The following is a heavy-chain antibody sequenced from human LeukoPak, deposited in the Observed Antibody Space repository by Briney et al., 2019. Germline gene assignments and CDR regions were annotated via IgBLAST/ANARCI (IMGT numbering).Heavy chain of an antibody. CDR3: ATMQWLEGVDWFDP. V-gene: IGHV3-30*02. D-gene: IGHD6-19*01. CDR2: IRYDESNK. CDR1: GFIFINYG. Sequence: GGSLRLSCAASGFIFINYGMHWVRQAPGKGLDGVAFIRYDESNKFYADSVKGRFTISRDDSKNILFLQMNSLRAEDTAVYYCATMQWLEGVDWFDPWGQGTLVTVSS. J-gene: IGHJ5*02.